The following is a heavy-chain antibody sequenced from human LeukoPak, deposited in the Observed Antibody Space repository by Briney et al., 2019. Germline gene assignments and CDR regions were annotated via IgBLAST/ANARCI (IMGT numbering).Heavy chain of an antibody. CDR1: GGSISSSSYY. CDR2: IYYSGST. CDR3: ARHGATTTRYYYYYYYYMDV. V-gene: IGHV4-39*01. D-gene: IGHD5-12*01. J-gene: IGHJ6*03. Sequence: PSETLSLTCTVSGGSISSSSYYWGWIRQPPGKGLEWIGSIYYSGSTYYNPSLKSRVTISVDTSKNQFSLKLSSVTAADTAVYYCARHGATTTRYYYYYYYYMDVWGKGTTVTVSS.